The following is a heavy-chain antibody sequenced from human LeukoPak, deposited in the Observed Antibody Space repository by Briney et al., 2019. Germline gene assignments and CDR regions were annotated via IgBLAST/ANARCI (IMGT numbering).Heavy chain of an antibody. CDR3: ARSRHSAMVNRY. Sequence: ASVKVSCKASGYTFTSYYMHWVRQGPGQGLEWMGWINPNSGGTNYAQKFQGRVTMTRDTSISTAYMELSRLRSDDTAVYYCARSRHSAMVNRYWGQGTLVTVSS. CDR1: GYTFTSYY. D-gene: IGHD5-18*01. V-gene: IGHV1-2*02. J-gene: IGHJ4*02. CDR2: INPNSGGT.